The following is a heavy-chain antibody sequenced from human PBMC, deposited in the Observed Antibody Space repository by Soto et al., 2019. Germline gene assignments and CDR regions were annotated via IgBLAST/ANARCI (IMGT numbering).Heavy chain of an antibody. V-gene: IGHV3-30*18. D-gene: IGHD1-26*01. J-gene: IGHJ4*02. Sequence: GGPLRLSCAASGFRDGFPFSDYDMHWVRQAPGKGLEWVALISFDGSTKNYVDSVEGRFTISRDNSRDTLFLQMDSLRPEDTAVYYCAKNSFSGSKRILDSWGQGTLVTVPQ. CDR1: GFRDGFPFSDYD. CDR2: ISFDGSTK. CDR3: AKNSFSGSKRILDS.